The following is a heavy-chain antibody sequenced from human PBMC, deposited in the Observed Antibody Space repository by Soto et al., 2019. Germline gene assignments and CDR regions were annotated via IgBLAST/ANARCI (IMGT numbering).Heavy chain of an antibody. V-gene: IGHV4-4*02. CDR3: ARHRAVSGTRGFDY. CDR1: GGSFSDNW. CDR2: IYHTGNR. J-gene: IGHJ4*02. D-gene: IGHD1-26*01. Sequence: QVQLQESGPGLMQPSGTLSLTCAASGGSFSDNWCSWVRQPPGKGLEWIGEIYHTGNRHYNPSLEGRVTIAVDKSKNHFSLNLNSVTAADTAVYYCARHRAVSGTRGFDYWGQGILVTVSS.